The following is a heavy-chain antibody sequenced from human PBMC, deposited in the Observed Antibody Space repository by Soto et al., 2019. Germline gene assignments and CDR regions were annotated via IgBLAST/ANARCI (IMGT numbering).Heavy chain of an antibody. Sequence: VQPVESGGGLLQPGLSLRLSCTASGFTFGDYAMSWFRQAPGKGLEWVGFIRSKAYGGTTEYAASVKGRFTISRDDSKSIAYLQMNSLKTEDTAVYYCTRLDSGYELAVDYWGQGTLVTVSS. V-gene: IGHV3-49*03. CDR1: GFTFGDYA. CDR3: TRLDSGYELAVDY. CDR2: IRSKAYGGTT. J-gene: IGHJ4*02. D-gene: IGHD5-12*01.